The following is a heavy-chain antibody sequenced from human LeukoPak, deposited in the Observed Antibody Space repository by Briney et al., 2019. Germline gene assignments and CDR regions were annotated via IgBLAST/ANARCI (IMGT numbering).Heavy chain of an antibody. Sequence: GGSLRLSCAASGFTFSDYYMSWIRQAPGKGLEWVSYISSSGSTIYYADSVKGRFTISRDNAKNSLYLQVNSLRAEDTAVYYCARGPQYYDFWSGYSPWGQGTLVTVSS. J-gene: IGHJ5*02. CDR2: ISSSGSTI. CDR3: ARGPQYYDFWSGYSP. V-gene: IGHV3-11*01. D-gene: IGHD3-3*01. CDR1: GFTFSDYY.